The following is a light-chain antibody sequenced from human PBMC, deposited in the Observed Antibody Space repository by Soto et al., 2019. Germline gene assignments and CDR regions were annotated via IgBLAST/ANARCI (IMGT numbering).Light chain of an antibody. CDR1: QSVSSSY. CDR3: QQYGSHPGLT. J-gene: IGKJ4*01. CDR2: GAS. Sequence: EIVLTQSPGTLSLSPGERATLSCRASQSVSSSYLAWYQQKPGQAPRLLIYGASSRATGITDRFSGSGSGTEFTLTISRLEPEDLAAYYCQQYGSHPGLTFGGGTKVEIK. V-gene: IGKV3-20*01.